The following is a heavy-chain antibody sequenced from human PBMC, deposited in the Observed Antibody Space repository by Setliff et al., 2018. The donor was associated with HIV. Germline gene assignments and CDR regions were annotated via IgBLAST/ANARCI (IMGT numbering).Heavy chain of an antibody. CDR1: GYTLTELS. CDR2: CDPEDGET. CDR3: ATDPGYSSTWYSESFQH. Sequence: ASVKVSCKISGYTLTELSIHWVRQAPGKGLEWMANCDPEDGETFYAQKFQGRLTMTEDTSTDTAYMELSSLRSDDTAMYYCATDPGYSSTWYSESFQHWGQGTVVTVSS. V-gene: IGHV1-24*01. D-gene: IGHD6-13*01. J-gene: IGHJ1*01.